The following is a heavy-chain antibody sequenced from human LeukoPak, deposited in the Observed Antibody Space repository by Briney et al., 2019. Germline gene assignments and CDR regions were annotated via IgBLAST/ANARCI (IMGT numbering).Heavy chain of an antibody. J-gene: IGHJ3*02. V-gene: IGHV3-23*01. Sequence: GGSLRLSCAASGFTFRTSAMNWVRQAPGKGLEWVALINDSGTSTYYGESVTGRFSISRDNSKNTLFLQMNSLTAEDTAIYSCARPRLEYCSGGSCFDAFDIWGQGTMVTVSS. CDR2: INDSGTST. CDR3: ARPRLEYCSGGSCFDAFDI. CDR1: GFTFRTSA. D-gene: IGHD2-15*01.